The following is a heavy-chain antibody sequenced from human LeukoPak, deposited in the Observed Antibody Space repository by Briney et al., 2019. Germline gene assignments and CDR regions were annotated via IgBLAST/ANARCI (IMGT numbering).Heavy chain of an antibody. Sequence: PGGSLRLSCAASGFTFTFQTMSWVRQAPGKGLEWVASMKEDGSEIFYVGSVKGRFIISRDNAKNSLYLQMNSLRAEDTAVYYCAKGGASRFDHWGQGTLVTVSS. J-gene: IGHJ4*02. CDR2: MKEDGSEI. CDR3: AKGGASRFDH. CDR1: GFTFTFQT. V-gene: IGHV3-7*01. D-gene: IGHD1-26*01.